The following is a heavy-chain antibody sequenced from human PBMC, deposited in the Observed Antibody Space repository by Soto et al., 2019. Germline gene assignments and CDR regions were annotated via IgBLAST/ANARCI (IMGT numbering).Heavy chain of an antibody. D-gene: IGHD1-26*01. CDR1: GFTFSTYW. CDR2: INSDGRST. Sequence: GGSLRLSCAASGFTFSTYWMHWVRQAPGKGLVWVSRINSDGRSTIYADSVMGRFTMSRDNAKNTLYLQMNSLRAEDTAVYYCARGTNGAFDYWGQGSLVTVSS. CDR3: ARGTNGAFDY. V-gene: IGHV3-74*01. J-gene: IGHJ4*02.